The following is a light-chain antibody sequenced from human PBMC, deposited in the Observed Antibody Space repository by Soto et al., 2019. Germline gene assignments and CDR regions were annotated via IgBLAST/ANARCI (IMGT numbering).Light chain of an antibody. J-gene: IGKJ5*01. V-gene: IGKV3-20*01. CDR2: GAS. CDR3: QQYTSSLNT. CDR1: ETIRNNY. Sequence: QSPGTLSLSPGEGATLSCRASETIRNNYLAWYQQKPGQAPRLLIYGASVRATGVPDRFSGSGSGTDFTLTISRLEPEDFAVYYCQQYTSSLNTFGQATRLEIK.